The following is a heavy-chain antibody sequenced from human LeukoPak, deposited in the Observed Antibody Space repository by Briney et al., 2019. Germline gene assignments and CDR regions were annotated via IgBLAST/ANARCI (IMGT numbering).Heavy chain of an antibody. J-gene: IGHJ6*02. CDR2: IYTSGST. Sequence: SETLSLTCTVSGGSISSYHWSWIRQPAGKGLEWIGRIYTSGSTNYNPSLKSRVTMSVDTSKNQFSLKLSSVTAADTAVYYCARDKDILTGLYYYGMDVWGQGTTVTVSS. V-gene: IGHV4-4*07. CDR3: ARDKDILTGLYYYGMDV. D-gene: IGHD3-9*01. CDR1: GGSISSYH.